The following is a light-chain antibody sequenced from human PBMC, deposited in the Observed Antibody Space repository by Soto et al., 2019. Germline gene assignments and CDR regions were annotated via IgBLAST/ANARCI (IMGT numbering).Light chain of an antibody. CDR1: RSDVGGYNY. CDR3: SSYTSTSTPLV. Sequence: QSALTQPASVSGSPGQSITISCIGTRSDVGGYNYVSWYQHHPGKAPKLMIYEVSDRPSGVSNRFSGSKSGNTASLTISGLQAEDEADYYCSSYTSTSTPLVFGTGTKLTVL. J-gene: IGLJ1*01. CDR2: EVS. V-gene: IGLV2-14*01.